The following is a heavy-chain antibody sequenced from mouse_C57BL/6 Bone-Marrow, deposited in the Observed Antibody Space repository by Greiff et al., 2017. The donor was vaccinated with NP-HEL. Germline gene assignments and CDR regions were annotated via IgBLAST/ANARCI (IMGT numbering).Heavy chain of an antibody. CDR3: TTSGYYGSRGGFDY. CDR1: GFNIKDDY. D-gene: IGHD1-1*01. J-gene: IGHJ2*01. CDR2: IDPENGDT. V-gene: IGHV14-4*01. Sequence: DVKLVESGAELVRPGASVKLSCTASGFNIKDDYMHWVKQRPEQGLEWIGWIDPENGDTEYASKFQGKATITADTSSNTAYLQLSSLTSEDTAVYYCTTSGYYGSRGGFDYWGQGTTLTVSS.